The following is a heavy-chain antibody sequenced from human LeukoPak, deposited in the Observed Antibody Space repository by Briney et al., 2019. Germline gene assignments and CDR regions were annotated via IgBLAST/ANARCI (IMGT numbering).Heavy chain of an antibody. Sequence: GGSLRLSCAASGFTFSSYEMNWVRQAPGKGLEWVANIKQDGSEKYYVDSVKGRFTISRDNAKNSLYLQMNSLRAEDTAVYYCARDEEYGDYLYYYYYYMDVWGKGTTVTVSS. CDR3: ARDEEYGDYLYYYYYYMDV. CDR1: GFTFSSYE. V-gene: IGHV3-7*01. D-gene: IGHD4-17*01. J-gene: IGHJ6*03. CDR2: IKQDGSEK.